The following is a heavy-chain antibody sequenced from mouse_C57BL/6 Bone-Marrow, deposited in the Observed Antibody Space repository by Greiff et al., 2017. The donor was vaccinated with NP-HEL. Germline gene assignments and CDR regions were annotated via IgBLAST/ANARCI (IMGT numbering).Heavy chain of an antibody. CDR2: ISSGGSYT. J-gene: IGHJ2*01. CDR1: GFTFSSYG. Sequence: DVHLVESGGDLVKPGGSLKLSCAASGFTFSSYGMSWVRQTPAKRLEWVATISSGGSYTYYPDSVKGRFTISRDNAKNTLYLQMSSLKSEDTAMYYCARHYYSNYFDYWGQGTTLTVSS. CDR3: ARHYYSNYFDY. D-gene: IGHD2-5*01. V-gene: IGHV5-6*01.